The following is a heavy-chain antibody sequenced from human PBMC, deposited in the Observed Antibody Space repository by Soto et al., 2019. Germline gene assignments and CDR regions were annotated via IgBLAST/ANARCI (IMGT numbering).Heavy chain of an antibody. V-gene: IGHV3-15*01. CDR1: GFTFSTAW. CDR2: IKSETDGGTR. Sequence: GGSLRLSCTASGFTFSTAWMSWVRQAPGKGLEWVARIKSETDGGTRDHSAPVEGRSTISRDDSKNTLYLQMNSLKTEDTAVYYCTTYDYFWGSYVDRWAYWGQGTLVTVSS. D-gene: IGHD3-16*01. J-gene: IGHJ4*02. CDR3: TTYDYFWGSYVDRWAY.